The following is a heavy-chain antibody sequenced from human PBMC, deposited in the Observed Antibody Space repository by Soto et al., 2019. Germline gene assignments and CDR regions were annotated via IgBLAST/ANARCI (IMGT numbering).Heavy chain of an antibody. CDR3: ATALYCGSCICAGRTSYHPYYYGMDV. J-gene: IGHJ6*02. Sequence: GASVKVSCKASGYTFTSYGISWVRQAPGQGLEWMGWISAYNGNTNYAQKLQGRVTMTTDTSTSTAYMELRSLRSDDTAVYYCATALYCGSCICAGRTSYHPYYYGMDVWGQGTTVTVSS. D-gene: IGHD2-2*01. CDR2: ISAYNGNT. CDR1: GYTFTSYG. V-gene: IGHV1-18*01.